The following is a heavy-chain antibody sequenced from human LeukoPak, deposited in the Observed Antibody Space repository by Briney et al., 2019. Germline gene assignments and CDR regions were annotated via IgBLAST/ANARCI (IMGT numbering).Heavy chain of an antibody. V-gene: IGHV3-48*01. Sequence: GGSLRLSCAASGFTFSSYDMNWVRQAPGKGLEWVSYISDGSTTIYYADSVKGRFTISRDNAKNSLYLQMNTLRAEDTAVYYCARGVNPYSSSWYYWGQGTLVTVSS. CDR2: ISDGSTTI. J-gene: IGHJ4*02. CDR1: GFTFSSYD. CDR3: ARGVNPYSSSWYY. D-gene: IGHD6-13*01.